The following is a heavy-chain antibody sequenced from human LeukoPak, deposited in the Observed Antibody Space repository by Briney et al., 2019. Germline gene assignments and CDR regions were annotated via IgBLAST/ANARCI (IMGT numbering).Heavy chain of an antibody. CDR2: IISSGSTI. J-gene: IGHJ6*02. CDR1: GFTFSDYY. D-gene: IGHD6-6*01. Sequence: GGSLRLSCAASGFTFSDYYMSWIRQAPGKGLEWVSYIISSGSTIYYADSVKGRFTISRDNAKNSLYLQINSLRAEDTAVYYCARATGPIAARPFYYYGMDVWGQGTMVTVSS. CDR3: ARATGPIAARPFYYYGMDV. V-gene: IGHV3-11*01.